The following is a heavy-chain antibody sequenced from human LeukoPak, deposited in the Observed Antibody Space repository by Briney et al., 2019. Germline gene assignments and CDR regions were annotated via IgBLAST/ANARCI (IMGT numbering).Heavy chain of an antibody. Sequence: GGSLRLSCAGSGFTFNNSWMHWVRQAPGKGLVWVSRINSDGTRSYADSVKGRFTISRDNAKNTLFLQMNSLRVEDTAVYFCVSPRSGDRGGYHDPCDIWGQGTMVTVSS. CDR1: GFTFNNSW. D-gene: IGHD3-22*01. J-gene: IGHJ3*02. CDR2: INSDGTR. V-gene: IGHV3-74*01. CDR3: VSPRSGDRGGYHDPCDI.